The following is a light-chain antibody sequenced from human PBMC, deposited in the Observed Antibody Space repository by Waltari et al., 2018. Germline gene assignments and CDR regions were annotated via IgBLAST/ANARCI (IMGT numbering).Light chain of an antibody. CDR1: ARDVGGFRF. CDR2: DVI. CDR3: CSFSGANNVL. Sequence: QSAPTQPPSASGSPGHSVTISCTVTARDVGGFRFVSWYQQHPGKAPRLIIYDVIKRPSGVPDRFSGSKSGNTASLTVSGLQPEDEADYFCCSFSGANNVLFGGGTKLTVL. J-gene: IGLJ2*01. V-gene: IGLV2-8*01.